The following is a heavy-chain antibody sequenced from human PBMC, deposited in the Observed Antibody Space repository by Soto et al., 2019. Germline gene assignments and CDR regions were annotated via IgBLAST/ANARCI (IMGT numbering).Heavy chain of an antibody. Sequence: QITLKESGPTLVKPTQTLTLTCTFSGFSLSTSGVGVGWIRQPPGKALEWLALIYWDDDKRYSPSLKSRLTLNKEPPKNQVVPTKTKIDPVDTATYYRAHLRDGQIVEYWGQGTLVTVSS. CDR1: GFSLSTSGVG. CDR2: IYWDDDK. J-gene: IGHJ4*02. CDR3: AHLRDGQIVEY. V-gene: IGHV2-5*02.